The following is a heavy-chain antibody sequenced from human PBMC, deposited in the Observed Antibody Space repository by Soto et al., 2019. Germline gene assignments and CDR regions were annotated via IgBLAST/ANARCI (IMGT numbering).Heavy chain of an antibody. CDR3: AKSSQGSGYAAVDY. CDR1: GFTFSSYA. D-gene: IGHD3-3*01. V-gene: IGHV3-23*01. J-gene: IGHJ4*02. Sequence: EVQLLESGGGLVQPGGSLRLSCAASGFTFSSYAMSWVRQAPGKGLEWVSAISGSGGSTYYADSVKGRFTISRDNSKNTLYLQMNSLRAEDTAVYSCAKSSQGSGYAAVDYWGQGTLVTVSS. CDR2: ISGSGGST.